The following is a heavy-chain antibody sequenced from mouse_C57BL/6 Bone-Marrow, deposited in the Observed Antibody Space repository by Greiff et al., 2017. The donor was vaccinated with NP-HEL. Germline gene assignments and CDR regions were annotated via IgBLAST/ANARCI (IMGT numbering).Heavy chain of an antibody. CDR1: GYAFSSSW. J-gene: IGHJ1*03. CDR2: IYPGDGDT. Sequence: VKLMESGPELVKPGASVKISCKASGYAFSSSWMNWVKQRPGKGLEWIGRIYPGDGDTNYNGKFKGKATLTADKSSSTAYMQLSSLTSEDSAVYFCARGTGTGPNWDYDVWGTGTTVTVSS. CDR3: ARGTGTGPNWDYDV. D-gene: IGHD4-1*01. V-gene: IGHV1-82*01.